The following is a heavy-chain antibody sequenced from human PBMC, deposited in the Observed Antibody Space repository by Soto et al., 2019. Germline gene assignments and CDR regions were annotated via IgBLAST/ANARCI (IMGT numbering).Heavy chain of an antibody. J-gene: IGHJ4*02. CDR2: ISAHNGNT. V-gene: IGHV1-18*01. Sequence: QVHLVQSGAEVKKPGASVKVTFKACGYTFTSSGITWVRQAPGQGLEWMGWISAHNGNTDYAQKLQGRVIVTRDTSTSTAYMELRSLRSDDTAVYYCARGRYGDYWGQGALVTFSS. D-gene: IGHD1-1*01. CDR1: GYTFTSSG. CDR3: ARGRYGDY.